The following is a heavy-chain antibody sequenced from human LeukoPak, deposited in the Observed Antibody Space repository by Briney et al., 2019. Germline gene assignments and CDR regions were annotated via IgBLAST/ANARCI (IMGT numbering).Heavy chain of an antibody. D-gene: IGHD3-22*01. V-gene: IGHV3-30-3*01. Sequence: GGSLRLSCAASGFTFSSYAMHWVRQAPGKGLEWVAVISYDGGNKYYADSVKGRFTISRDNSKNTLYLQMNSLRAEDTAVYYCARDIHDSSGYPSYFDYWGQGTLVTVSS. CDR3: ARDIHDSSGYPSYFDY. CDR2: ISYDGGNK. J-gene: IGHJ4*02. CDR1: GFTFSSYA.